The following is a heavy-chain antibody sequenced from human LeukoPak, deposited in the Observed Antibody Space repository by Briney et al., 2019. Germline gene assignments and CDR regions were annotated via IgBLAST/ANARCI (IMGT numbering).Heavy chain of an antibody. Sequence: GGSLRLSCAASGFTFSNYAMHWVRQAPGKGLEWGAVISCDGSNKYYTDSVKGRFTIYRDNSKNKLYMQMSSLRAEDTSMYYCARPQSKWELLSYFEYWGQGTLVTVSS. CDR3: ARPQSKWELLSYFEY. D-gene: IGHD1-26*01. J-gene: IGHJ4*02. V-gene: IGHV3-30-3*01. CDR1: GFTFSNYA. CDR2: ISCDGSNK.